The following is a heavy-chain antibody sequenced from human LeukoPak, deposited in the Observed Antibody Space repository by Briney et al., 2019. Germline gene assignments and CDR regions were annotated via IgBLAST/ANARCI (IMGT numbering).Heavy chain of an antibody. CDR1: RYTFTDYY. J-gene: IGHJ3*02. CDR2: INPKSGGT. CDR3: ARASPGPSSNYYDSSGFEAFDI. Sequence: ASVKVSCKASRYTFTDYYIHWVRQAPGQGLEWMGWINPKSGGTNYAQKFQGRVTMTRDTSISTAYMELRRLRSDDTAVYYCARASPGPSSNYYDSSGFEAFDIWGQGTMVTVSS. D-gene: IGHD3-22*01. V-gene: IGHV1-2*02.